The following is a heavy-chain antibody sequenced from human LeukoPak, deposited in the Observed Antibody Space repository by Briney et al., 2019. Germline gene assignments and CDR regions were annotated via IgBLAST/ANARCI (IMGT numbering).Heavy chain of an antibody. D-gene: IGHD2-2*01. CDR2: IYTSGST. J-gene: IGHJ5*02. V-gene: IGHV4-4*07. CDR3: ARGGDWDCSSTSCYPPGWFDP. CDR1: GGSISSYY. Sequence: PSETLSLTCTVSGGSISSYYWSWIRQPAGKGLEWIGRIYTSGSTNYNPSLKSRVTMSVDTSKNQFSLKLSSVTAADTAVYYCARGGDWDCSSTSCYPPGWFDPWGQGTLVTVSS.